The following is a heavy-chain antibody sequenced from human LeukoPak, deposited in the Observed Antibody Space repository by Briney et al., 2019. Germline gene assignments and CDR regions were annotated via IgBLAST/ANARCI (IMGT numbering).Heavy chain of an antibody. V-gene: IGHV3-23*01. Sequence: PGGSLRLSCAGSGFTFSSYWMSWVRQAPGKGLEWVSAISGSGGSTYYADSVKGRFTISRDNSKNTLYLQMNSLRAEDTAVYYCAKSCMPSLYYYDSSGYYYPFDYWGQGTLVTVSS. CDR3: AKSCMPSLYYYDSSGYYYPFDY. D-gene: IGHD3-22*01. CDR2: ISGSGGST. CDR1: GFTFSSYW. J-gene: IGHJ4*02.